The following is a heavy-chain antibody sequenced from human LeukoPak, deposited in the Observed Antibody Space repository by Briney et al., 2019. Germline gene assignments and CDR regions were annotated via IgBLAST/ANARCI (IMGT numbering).Heavy chain of an antibody. J-gene: IGHJ6*03. Sequence: PSETLSLTCTVSDYSISNTYYWGWIRQPPGKGLEWIGEINHSGSTNYNPSLKSRVTISLDTSKNQFSLNLRSVTAADTAVYYCARTTEGGYTYGYFYYYYMDVWGKGTTVTISS. CDR2: INHSGST. CDR1: DYSISNTYY. D-gene: IGHD5-18*01. CDR3: ARTTEGGYTYGYFYYYYMDV. V-gene: IGHV4-38-2*02.